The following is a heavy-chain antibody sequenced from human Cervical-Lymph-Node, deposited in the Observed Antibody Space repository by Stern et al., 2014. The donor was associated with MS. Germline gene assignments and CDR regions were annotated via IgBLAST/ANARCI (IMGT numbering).Heavy chain of an antibody. CDR3: AKPANGNWFDP. J-gene: IGHJ5*02. D-gene: IGHD1-1*01. V-gene: IGHV4-34*01. Sequence: QVQLQQWGAGLLKPSETLSLTCGVYGGSFSGYPWSWIRQSPGKGLEWIGEINHSGDTNSNPSLERRVTISVDTSKNQFSLKLRAVTAADTAVYYCAKPANGNWFDPWGQGTLVTVSS. CDR2: INHSGDT. CDR1: GGSFSGYP.